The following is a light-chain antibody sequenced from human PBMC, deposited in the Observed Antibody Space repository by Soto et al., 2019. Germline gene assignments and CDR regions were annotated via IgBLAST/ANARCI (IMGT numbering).Light chain of an antibody. CDR2: HDT. CDR1: NIGNKR. Sequence: SYELTQPPSVSVAPGETARVTCGGSNIGNKRVHWYQQKPGQAPVLVIYHDTDRPSGIPERFSGSNSGNTATLTISRVEAGDEADYYCQVWDSGSVHDVFGTGTKVTVL. V-gene: IGLV3-21*04. J-gene: IGLJ1*01. CDR3: QVWDSGSVHDV.